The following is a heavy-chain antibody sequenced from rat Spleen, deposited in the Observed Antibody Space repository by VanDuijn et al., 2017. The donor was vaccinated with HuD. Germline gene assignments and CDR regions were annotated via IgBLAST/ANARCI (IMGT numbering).Heavy chain of an antibody. V-gene: IGHV2-45*01. Sequence: VKLVESGGDSVQPGRSLKLSCAASGFTFSDYYMAWVRQTPGKGLEWMGAIWSGGDTDYNSALKSRLSISRDISKSQVLLKMNSLQTEDTATYYCVRDRSSFDYWGQGVMVTVSS. J-gene: IGHJ2*01. D-gene: IGHD1-2*01. CDR2: IWSGGDT. CDR3: VRDRSSFDY. CDR1: GFTFSDYY.